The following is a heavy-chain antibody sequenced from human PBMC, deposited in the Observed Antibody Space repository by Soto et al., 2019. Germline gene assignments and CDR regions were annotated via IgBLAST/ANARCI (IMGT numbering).Heavy chain of an antibody. J-gene: IGHJ6*02. CDR3: VRMNAESYSSYYAMDV. CDR2: IFSDAER. Sequence: SGPTLVNPTETLTLTCNVSGFSLTTGRMGVSWIRQPPGRALEWLAHIFSDAERSYSRSLQGRLTVSKVGSGSHVVLTMTNMDPVDTGTYFCVRMNAESYSSYYAMDVWGQGTTVTVSS. CDR1: GFSLTTGRMG. D-gene: IGHD3-10*01. V-gene: IGHV2-26*01.